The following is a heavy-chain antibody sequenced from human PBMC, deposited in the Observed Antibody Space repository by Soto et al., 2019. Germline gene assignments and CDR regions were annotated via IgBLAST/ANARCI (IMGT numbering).Heavy chain of an antibody. V-gene: IGHV3-21*01. CDR3: ARVVLLGYGGYPLYYGMDV. D-gene: IGHD5-12*01. CDR2: ISSSSSYI. J-gene: IGHJ6*02. CDR1: GFTFSSYS. Sequence: EVQLVESGGGLVKPGGSLRLSCAASGFTFSSYSMNWVRQAPGKGLEWVSSISSSSSYIYYADSVKGRFTISRDNAKNSLYLQMNSLRAEDTAVYYCARVVLLGYGGYPLYYGMDVWGQGTTVTVSS.